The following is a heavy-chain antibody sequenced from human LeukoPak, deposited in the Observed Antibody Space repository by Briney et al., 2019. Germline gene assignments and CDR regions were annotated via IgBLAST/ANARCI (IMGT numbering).Heavy chain of an antibody. CDR1: GFTFSSYA. CDR3: ARDNGDY. Sequence: GGSLRLSCAASGFTFSSYAMSWVRQAPGKGLEWVANIKEDGSEEYYVDSVKGRFTISRDNAKNSLYLQMNSLRAEDTAVYYCARDNGDYWGQGTLVTVSS. J-gene: IGHJ4*02. CDR2: IKEDGSEE. V-gene: IGHV3-7*01.